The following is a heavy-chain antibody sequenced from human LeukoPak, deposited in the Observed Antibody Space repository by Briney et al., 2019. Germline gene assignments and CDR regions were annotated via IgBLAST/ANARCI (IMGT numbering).Heavy chain of an antibody. CDR2: INHSGST. CDR3: ARGRRYSYGAGYYYYYYMDV. CDR1: GGSLSGNY. V-gene: IGHV4-34*01. Sequence: SETLSLTCAVYGGSLSGNYWSWIRQPPGKGLEWIGEINHSGSTNYNPSLKSRVTISADTSKNQFSLKLSSVTAADTAVYYCARGRRYSYGAGYYYYYYMDVWGKGTTVTVSS. J-gene: IGHJ6*03. D-gene: IGHD5-18*01.